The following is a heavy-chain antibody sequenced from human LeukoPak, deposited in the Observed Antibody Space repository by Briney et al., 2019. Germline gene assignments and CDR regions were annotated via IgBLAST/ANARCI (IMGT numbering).Heavy chain of an antibody. J-gene: IGHJ4*02. CDR2: ISGSGGST. D-gene: IGHD2-15*01. V-gene: IGHV3-23*01. CDR1: GFTFYNYA. CDR3: AKVTKVVVAATPIDY. Sequence: GGSLRLSCAASGFTFYNYAMSWVRQAPGKGLEWVSAISGSGGSTYYADSVKGRFTISRDNSKNTLYLQMNSLRAEDTAVYYCAKVTKVVVAATPIDYWGQGTLVTVSS.